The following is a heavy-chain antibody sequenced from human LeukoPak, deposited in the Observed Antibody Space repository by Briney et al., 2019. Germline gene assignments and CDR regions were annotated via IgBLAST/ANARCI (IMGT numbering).Heavy chain of an antibody. CDR1: GGSISSGGYY. CDR2: IYHSGST. Sequence: SQTLSLTCTVSGGSISSGGYYWSWIRQPPGKGLEWIGYIYHSGSTYYNPSLKSRVTISVDRSKNQFSLKLSSVTAADTAVYYCAREKNDVYCSSTSCYRRFDPWGQGTLVTVSS. CDR3: AREKNDVYCSSTSCYRRFDP. V-gene: IGHV4-30-2*01. D-gene: IGHD2-2*02. J-gene: IGHJ5*02.